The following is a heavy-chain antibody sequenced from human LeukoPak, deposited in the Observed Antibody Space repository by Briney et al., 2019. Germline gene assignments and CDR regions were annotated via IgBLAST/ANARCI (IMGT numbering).Heavy chain of an antibody. D-gene: IGHD3-22*01. CDR2: IRSKAYGGTT. CDR3: TPYYDSSGYHDAFDI. V-gene: IGHV3-49*03. Sequence: GGSLRLSCTASGFTFGHYAMSWFRQAPGKGLEWGGFIRSKAYGGTTEYAASVNGRFTISRDDSKSIVYLQMNSLKTEDTAVYYCTPYYDSSGYHDAFDIWGQGTMVTVSS. J-gene: IGHJ3*02. CDR1: GFTFGHYA.